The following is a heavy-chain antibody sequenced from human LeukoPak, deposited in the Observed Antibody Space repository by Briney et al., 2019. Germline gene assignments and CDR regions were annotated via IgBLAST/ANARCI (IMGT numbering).Heavy chain of an antibody. Sequence: GGSLRLSCSASGFIFSSYAMNWFRQAPGMGPEWVSTISSSGRSTYYADSVKGRFTISRDNSKNTLYLQMNSLRPDDTAVYYCAKDRGDSSAYYPDYWGQGTLVTVSS. D-gene: IGHD3-22*01. J-gene: IGHJ4*02. CDR3: AKDRGDSSAYYPDY. CDR1: GFIFSSYA. V-gene: IGHV3-23*01. CDR2: ISSSGRST.